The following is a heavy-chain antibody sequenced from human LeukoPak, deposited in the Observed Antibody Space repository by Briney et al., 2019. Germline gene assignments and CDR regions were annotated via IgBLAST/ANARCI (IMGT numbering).Heavy chain of an antibody. CDR2: MNPNSGNT. CDR1: GYTFTSYD. V-gene: IGHV1-8*03. D-gene: IGHD6-13*01. J-gene: IGHJ4*02. Sequence: AASVKVSXKASGYTFTSYDINWVRQATGQGLEWIGWMNPNSGNTGYAQKFQGRVTITRNTSISTAYMELSSLRSEDTAVYYCARGRAAAGSKGYYFDYWGQGTLVTVSS. CDR3: ARGRAAAGSKGYYFDY.